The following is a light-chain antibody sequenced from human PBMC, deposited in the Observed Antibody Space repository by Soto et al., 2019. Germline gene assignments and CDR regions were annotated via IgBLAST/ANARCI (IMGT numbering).Light chain of an antibody. CDR3: SSYTSTNTRVV. V-gene: IGLV2-14*03. CDR2: NVS. Sequence: QSALTQPASVSASPGQSIIISCTGTSSDVGTYNFVSWYQQHPGKAPKLMIYNVSNRPSGVSDRFSGSKSGNTASLTISGLRAEDEAEYYCSSYTSTNTRVVFGGGTKLTVL. J-gene: IGLJ2*01. CDR1: SSDVGTYNF.